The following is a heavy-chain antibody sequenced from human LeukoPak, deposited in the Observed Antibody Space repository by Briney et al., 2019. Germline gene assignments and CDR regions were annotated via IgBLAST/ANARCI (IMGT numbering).Heavy chain of an antibody. CDR3: TRSPWGSHGAY. V-gene: IGHV4-34*01. CDR1: NGSFSDYY. J-gene: IGHJ4*02. Sequence: PSETLSLTCAVYNGSFSDYYWSWIRQPPGKGLERIGEINHSGSTNYNPSLKSRVTISVDTSKNQFSLRLTSINAADTAVYYCTRSPWGSHGAYWGQGTLVTVSS. CDR2: INHSGST. D-gene: IGHD3-16*01.